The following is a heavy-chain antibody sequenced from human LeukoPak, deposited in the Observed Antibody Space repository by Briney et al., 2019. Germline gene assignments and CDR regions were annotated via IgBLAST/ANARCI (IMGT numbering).Heavy chain of an antibody. CDR3: ASAQKPVDGYNDGRGSPFDY. D-gene: IGHD5-24*01. CDR2: IHHSGNT. V-gene: IGHV4-34*01. CDR1: GGSFSGYY. J-gene: IGHJ4*02. Sequence: SETLSLTCAVYGGSFSGYYWSWIRQPPGKGLEWIGEIHHSGNTNYNPSLKSRVTISVDTSKNQFSLKLSSVTAADTAVYYCASAQKPVDGYNDGRGSPFDYWGQGTLVTVSS.